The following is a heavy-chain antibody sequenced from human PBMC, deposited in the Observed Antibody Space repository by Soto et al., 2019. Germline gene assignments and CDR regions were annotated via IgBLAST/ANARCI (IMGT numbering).Heavy chain of an antibody. D-gene: IGHD4-17*01. CDR3: ARVLTVTTGYYFDY. J-gene: IGHJ4*02. CDR2: IYYSGST. Sequence: PSETLSLTCTVSGGSVSSGSYYWSWIRQPPGKGLEWIGYIYYSGSTNYNPSLKSRVTISVDTSKNQFSLKLSSVTAADTAVYYCARVLTVTTGYYFDYWGQGTLVTVS. CDR1: GGSVSSGSYY. V-gene: IGHV4-61*01.